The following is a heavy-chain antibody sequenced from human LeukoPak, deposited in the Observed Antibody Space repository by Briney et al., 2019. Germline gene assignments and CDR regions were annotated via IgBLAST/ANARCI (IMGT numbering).Heavy chain of an antibody. V-gene: IGHV3-30*03. J-gene: IGHJ4*02. Sequence: GGSLRLSCAASGFTFSSYGMHWVRQAPGKGLEWVAVISYDGSNKYYADSVKGRFTISRDNSKNTLYLQMNSLRAEDTAVYYCASYFPSSFSSGWYYFDYWGQGTLVTVSS. D-gene: IGHD6-19*01. CDR2: ISYDGSNK. CDR3: ASYFPSSFSSGWYYFDY. CDR1: GFTFSSYG.